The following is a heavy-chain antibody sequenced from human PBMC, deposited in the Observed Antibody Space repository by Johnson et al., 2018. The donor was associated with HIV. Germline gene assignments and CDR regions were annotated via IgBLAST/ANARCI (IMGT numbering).Heavy chain of an antibody. J-gene: IGHJ3*02. D-gene: IGHD3-10*01. CDR2: ITGSGDKP. V-gene: IGHV3-23*04. Sequence: VQLVESGGGVVQPGRSLRLSCAASGFTFSSYVMTWVSQAPGKGLEWVSSITGSGDKPWYADSVTGRFTISSANSKNTLYLQMNSLGAEDTVVYYCAKALRITMVQVYHRGGDAFDIWGQGTMVTVSS. CDR1: GFTFSSYV. CDR3: AKALRITMVQVYHRGGDAFDI.